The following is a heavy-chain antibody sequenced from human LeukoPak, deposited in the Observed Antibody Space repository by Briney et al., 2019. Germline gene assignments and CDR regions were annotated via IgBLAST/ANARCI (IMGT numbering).Heavy chain of an antibody. V-gene: IGHV3-9*01. CDR1: GFTFDDYA. CDR3: ARGLVLQYYGMDV. Sequence: GGSLRLSCAASGFTFDDYAMHWVRQAPGKGLEWVSGISWNSGSIGYADSVKGRFTISRDNAKNSLYLQMNSLRAEDTALYYCARGLVLQYYGMDVWGQGTTVTVSS. CDR2: ISWNSGSI. D-gene: IGHD3/OR15-3a*01. J-gene: IGHJ6*02.